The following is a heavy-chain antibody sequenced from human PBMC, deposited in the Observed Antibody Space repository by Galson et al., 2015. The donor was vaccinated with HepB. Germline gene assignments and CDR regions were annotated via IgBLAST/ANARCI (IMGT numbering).Heavy chain of an antibody. CDR3: ASQAPVLRFLGH. Sequence: ETLSLTCTVSGASISGFYWTWIRQPAGKGLEWIGRIHPGGSTNYNPSLKSRLSMSVDTSKNQFSLKLNSVTAADTAVYYCASQAPVLRFLGHWGQGSLVTVSS. CDR2: IHPGGST. V-gene: IGHV4-4*07. D-gene: IGHD3-3*01. CDR1: GASISGFY. J-gene: IGHJ4*02.